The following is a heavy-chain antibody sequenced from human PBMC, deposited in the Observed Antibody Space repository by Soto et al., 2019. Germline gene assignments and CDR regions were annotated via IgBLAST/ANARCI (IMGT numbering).Heavy chain of an antibody. J-gene: IGHJ4*02. Sequence: EVQLVESGGGLVQPGGSLKLSCAASGFTFSGSAMHWVRQASGKGLEWVGRIRSKANSYATAYAATVKGRFTISRDDSKNTAYLQMNSLKTEDTAVYYGTRRDDWVQFDYWGQGTLVTVSS. CDR3: TRRDDWVQFDY. D-gene: IGHD3-9*01. CDR1: GFTFSGSA. CDR2: IRSKANSYAT. V-gene: IGHV3-73*01.